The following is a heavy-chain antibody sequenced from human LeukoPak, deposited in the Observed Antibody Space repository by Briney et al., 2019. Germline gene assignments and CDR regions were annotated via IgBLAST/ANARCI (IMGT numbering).Heavy chain of an antibody. CDR1: GYTFTSYY. D-gene: IGHD3-22*01. CDR2: INPSGGST. J-gene: IGHJ4*02. CDR3: AKGGEEDYYDSSDYVY. V-gene: IGHV1-46*01. Sequence: GASVKVSCKASGYTFTSYYMHWVRQAPGQGLEWMGIINPSGGSTSYAQKFQGRVTMTRDMSTSTVYMELSSLRSEDTAVYYCAKGGEEDYYDSSDYVYWGQGTLVTVSS.